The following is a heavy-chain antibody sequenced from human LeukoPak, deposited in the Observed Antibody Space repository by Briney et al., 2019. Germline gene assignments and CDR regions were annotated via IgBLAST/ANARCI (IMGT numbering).Heavy chain of an antibody. CDR3: ARDPGGGDADY. J-gene: IGHJ4*02. D-gene: IGHD2-21*02. Sequence: SETLSLTCTVSGGSISSYYWSWIRQPAGEGLEWIGHIYSTGSTNYNPSLKSRVTMSVDTSKNQFSLKLSSVTAADTAVYYCARDPGGGDADYWGQGTLVTVSS. V-gene: IGHV4-4*07. CDR1: GGSISSYY. CDR2: IYSTGST.